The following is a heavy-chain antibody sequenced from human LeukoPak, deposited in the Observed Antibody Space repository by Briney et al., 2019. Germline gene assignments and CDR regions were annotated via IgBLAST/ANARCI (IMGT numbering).Heavy chain of an antibody. D-gene: IGHD3-22*01. CDR1: GFTFSSYA. Sequence: GGSLRLSCAASGFTFSSYAMHWVRQAPGKGLEWVAVISYGGSNKYYADSVKGRFTISRDNSKNTLYLQMNSLRAEDTAVYYCARDSGGYDYYYYYGMDVWGQGTTVTVSS. CDR3: ARDSGGYDYYYYYGMDV. CDR2: ISYGGSNK. J-gene: IGHJ6*02. V-gene: IGHV3-30-3*01.